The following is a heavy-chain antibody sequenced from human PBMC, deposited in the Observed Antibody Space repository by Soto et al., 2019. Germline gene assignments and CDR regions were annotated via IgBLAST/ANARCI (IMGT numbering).Heavy chain of an antibody. J-gene: IGHJ5*02. CDR1: GGSFSGYY. CDR2: INHSGST. D-gene: IGHD6-13*01. CDR3: ARYSSSWYYWFDP. Sequence: SETLSLTCAVYGGSFSGYYWSWIRQPPGKGLEWIGEINHSGSTNYNPPLKSRVTISVDTSKNQFSLKLSSVTAADTAVYYCARYSSSWYYWFDPWGQGTLVTVSS. V-gene: IGHV4-34*01.